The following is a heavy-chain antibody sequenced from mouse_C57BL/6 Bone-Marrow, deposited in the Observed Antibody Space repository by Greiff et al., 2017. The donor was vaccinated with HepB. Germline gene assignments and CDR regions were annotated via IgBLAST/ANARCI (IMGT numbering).Heavy chain of an antibody. Sequence: VQLQQPGAELVMPGASVKLSCKASGYTFTSYWMHWVKQRPGQGLEWIGELDPSDSYTNYNQKFKGKSTLTVDKSSSTAYMQLSSLTSEDSAVYYCARPSYYRAMDYWGQGTSVTVSS. CDR2: LDPSDSYT. CDR1: GYTFTSYW. D-gene: IGHD1-1*01. J-gene: IGHJ4*01. V-gene: IGHV1-69*01. CDR3: ARPSYYRAMDY.